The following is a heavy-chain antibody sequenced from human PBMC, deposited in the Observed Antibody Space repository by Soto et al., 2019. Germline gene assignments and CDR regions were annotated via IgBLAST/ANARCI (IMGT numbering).Heavy chain of an antibody. Sequence: SETLSLTCAVYGGSFSGYYWSWIRQPPGKGLEWIGEINHSGNTNYNPSLKSRVTISVDTSKNQFSLKLSSVTAADTAVYYCAKGVPGYYYYYMDVWGKGTTVTVSS. CDR2: INHSGNT. CDR1: GGSFSGYY. CDR3: AKGVPGYYYYYMDV. V-gene: IGHV4-34*01. J-gene: IGHJ6*03.